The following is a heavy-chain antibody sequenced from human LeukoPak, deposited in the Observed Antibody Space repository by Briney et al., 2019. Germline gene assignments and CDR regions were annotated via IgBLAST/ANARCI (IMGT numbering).Heavy chain of an antibody. D-gene: IGHD1-26*01. V-gene: IGHV3-48*01. CDR1: GFTFSSYS. Sequence: PGGSLRLSCAASGFTFSSYSMNWVRQAPGKGLEWVSYISSSSSTIYYADSVKGRFTISRHNAKNSLYLQVNSLRAEDTAVYYCARSGSYPRYYIDYWGQGTLVTVSS. CDR2: ISSSSSTI. J-gene: IGHJ4*02. CDR3: ARSGSYPRYYIDY.